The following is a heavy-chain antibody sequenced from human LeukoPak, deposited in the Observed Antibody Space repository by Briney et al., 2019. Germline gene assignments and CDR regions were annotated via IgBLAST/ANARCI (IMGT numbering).Heavy chain of an antibody. CDR2: IHYSGST. CDR3: ARFSGVPVAGTSYYYYYMAV. J-gene: IGHJ6*03. D-gene: IGHD6-19*01. V-gene: IGHV4-59*01. CDR1: GGSISNYY. Sequence: SETLSLTCTVSGGSISNYYWGWIRQPPGKGLEWIGYIHYSGSTNYNPSLKSRVTISVETSNNQFSLKVRSVTAADTAVYYCARFSGVPVAGTSYYYYYMAVWGKGTTVTVS.